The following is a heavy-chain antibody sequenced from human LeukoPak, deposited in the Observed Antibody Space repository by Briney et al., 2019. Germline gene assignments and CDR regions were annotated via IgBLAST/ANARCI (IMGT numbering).Heavy chain of an antibody. V-gene: IGHV1-2*02. D-gene: IGHD5-12*01. Sequence: GASVKVSCKASGYNFTGYYLHWVRQAPGQGLEWMGWTNPNTGGTNYAQKFQGRVTMTRDTSISTAYMELSRLRSDDTAVYYCARFYSGYGNYYYYMDVWGKGTTVTVSS. CDR3: ARFYSGYGNYYYYMDV. CDR2: TNPNTGGT. CDR1: GYNFTGYY. J-gene: IGHJ6*03.